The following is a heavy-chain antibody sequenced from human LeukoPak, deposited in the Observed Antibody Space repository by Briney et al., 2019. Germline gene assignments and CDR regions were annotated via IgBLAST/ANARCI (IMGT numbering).Heavy chain of an antibody. J-gene: IGHJ4*02. V-gene: IGHV4-39*01. CDR1: GGSISSSDYY. D-gene: IGHD3-16*01. Sequence: SETLPLTCTLSGGSISSSDYYWGWIRQPPGKGLEWIGSIYYSGSTYYNPSLKSRVTISVDTSKNQFSLKLSSVTAADTAVYHCARQVKVGGLIAYYFDFWGQGTLVTVSS. CDR2: IYYSGST. CDR3: ARQVKVGGLIAYYFDF.